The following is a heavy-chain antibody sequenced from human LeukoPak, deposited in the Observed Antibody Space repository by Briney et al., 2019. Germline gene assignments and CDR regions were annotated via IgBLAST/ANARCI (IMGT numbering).Heavy chain of an antibody. CDR3: TRGASRTSFYWYFDL. CDR2: INPITGGT. Sequence: ASVKVSCKASGYTFTGYYLHWVRQAPGQGLEWMGWINPITGGTHSAQKFQGRVNLTRDTSISAAYMELSSVRPDDTAVYYCTRGASRTSFYWYFDLWGRGTLVTVSS. J-gene: IGHJ2*01. CDR1: GYTFTGYY. D-gene: IGHD6-13*01. V-gene: IGHV1-2*02.